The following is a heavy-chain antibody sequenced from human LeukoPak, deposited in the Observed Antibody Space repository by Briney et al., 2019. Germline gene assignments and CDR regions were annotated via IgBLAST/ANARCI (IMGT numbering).Heavy chain of an antibody. CDR2: ISYDGNNK. Sequence: GGSLRLSCVASGSTFSSYGMHWVRQAPGKGLEWVAVISYDGNNKYYADSVKGRFSISRDNSKNTLYLQMNSLRAEDTALYYCAKVFIAVADYYYGMDVWGQGTTVTVSS. CDR1: GSTFSSYG. CDR3: AKVFIAVADYYYGMDV. J-gene: IGHJ6*02. V-gene: IGHV3-30*18. D-gene: IGHD6-19*01.